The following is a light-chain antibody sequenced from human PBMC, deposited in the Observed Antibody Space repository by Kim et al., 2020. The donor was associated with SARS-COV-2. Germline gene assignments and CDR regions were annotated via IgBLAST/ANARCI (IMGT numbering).Light chain of an antibody. CDR3: NSQTSWGTWV. CDR2: EVN. Sequence: QSVTIPCTGTSRDVGAYNLVSWYPQPPVTSPKLIIHEVNNRPSGLSDRFSGSKSGNTASLTISALQAEDESDYYCNSQTSWGTWVFGGGTKLTVL. CDR1: SRDVGAYNL. V-gene: IGLV2-18*02. J-gene: IGLJ3*02.